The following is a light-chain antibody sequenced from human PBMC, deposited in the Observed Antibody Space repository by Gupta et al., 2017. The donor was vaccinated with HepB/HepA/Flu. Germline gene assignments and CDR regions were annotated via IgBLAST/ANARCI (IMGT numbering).Light chain of an antibody. CDR1: SSNIGAGHD. Sequence: QSVLTQPPSVSGAPGQRVTISCTGNSSNIGAGHDVHWYQQFPGTAPKLLIYDNRNRPSGVPDRFSGSKSETSASLAITGLQGEDEGDYYCQSYDNSLSGVVFGGGTKVTVL. J-gene: IGLJ3*02. CDR2: DNR. CDR3: QSYDNSLSGVV. V-gene: IGLV1-40*01.